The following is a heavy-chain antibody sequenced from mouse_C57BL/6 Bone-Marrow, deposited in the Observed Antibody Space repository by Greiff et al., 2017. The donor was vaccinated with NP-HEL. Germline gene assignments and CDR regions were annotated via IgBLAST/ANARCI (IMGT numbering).Heavy chain of an antibody. CDR1: GYTFTTYP. D-gene: IGHD1-1*01. Sequence: QVQLQQSGAELVKPGASVKMSCKASGYTFTTYPIEWMKQNHGKSLEWIGNFHPYNDDTKYNEKFKGKATLTVEKSSSTVYLELSRLTSDDSAVYYCALRRDYYGSSYDWYFDVWGTGTTVTVSS. CDR2: FHPYNDDT. CDR3: ALRRDYYGSSYDWYFDV. V-gene: IGHV1-47*01. J-gene: IGHJ1*03.